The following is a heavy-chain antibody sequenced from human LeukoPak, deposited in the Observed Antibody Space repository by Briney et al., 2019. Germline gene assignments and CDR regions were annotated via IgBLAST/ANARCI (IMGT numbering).Heavy chain of an antibody. J-gene: IGHJ4*02. CDR3: ARLPLWDKVDY. V-gene: IGHV3-66*01. CDR1: GFTVSSNY. CDR2: IYSGGSI. Sequence: GGSPRLSCAASGFTVSSNYMSWVRQAPGKGLEWVSVIYSGGSIYYADSVKGRFTISRDNSKNTLYLQMNSLRAEDTAVYYCARLPLWDKVDYWGQGTLVTVSS. D-gene: IGHD3-10*01.